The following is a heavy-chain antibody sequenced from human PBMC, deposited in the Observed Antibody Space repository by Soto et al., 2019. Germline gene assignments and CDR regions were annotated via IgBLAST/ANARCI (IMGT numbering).Heavy chain of an antibody. Sequence: QVQLVQSGAEVKKPGSSVKVSCKASGGTFSSYAISWVRQAPGQGLEWMGGIIPIFGTANYAQKFQGRVTITADESTSTAYMELSSLRSEDTAVYYCARELSGSTRISGWRYFDYWGQGTLVTVSS. D-gene: IGHD6-19*01. J-gene: IGHJ4*02. CDR3: ARELSGSTRISGWRYFDY. CDR1: GGTFSSYA. CDR2: IIPIFGTA. V-gene: IGHV1-69*01.